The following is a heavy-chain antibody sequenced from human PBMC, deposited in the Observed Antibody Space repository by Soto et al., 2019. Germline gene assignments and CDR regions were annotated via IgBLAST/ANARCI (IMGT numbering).Heavy chain of an antibody. CDR1: GDSISTYY. CDR3: ARGFGSSWYYFDY. J-gene: IGHJ4*02. D-gene: IGHD6-13*01. V-gene: IGHV4-59*01. CDR2: IYYSGST. Sequence: PSETLSLTCTVSGDSISTYYWSWIRQPPGKGLEWIGYIYYSGSTNYNPSLKSRVTISLDTSKNQFSLMLNSVTAADTAVYYCARGFGSSWYYFDYWGLGTLVTVSS.